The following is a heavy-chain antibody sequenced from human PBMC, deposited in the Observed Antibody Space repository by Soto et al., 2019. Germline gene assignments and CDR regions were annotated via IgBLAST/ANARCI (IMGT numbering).Heavy chain of an antibody. Sequence: QVQLVESGGGVVQPGRSLRLSCAASGFTFSSYAMHWVRQAPGKGLEWVAVISYDGSNKYYADSVKGRFTISRDNCKSTRYLQMNSLRAEDTAVYYCARGGLLWFGESVYWGQGTLVTVSS. CDR3: ARGGLLWFGESVY. V-gene: IGHV3-30-3*01. CDR1: GFTFSSYA. D-gene: IGHD3-10*01. J-gene: IGHJ4*02. CDR2: ISYDGSNK.